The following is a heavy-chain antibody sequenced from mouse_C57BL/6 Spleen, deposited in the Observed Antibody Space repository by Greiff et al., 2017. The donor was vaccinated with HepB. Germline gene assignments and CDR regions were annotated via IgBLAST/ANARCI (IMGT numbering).Heavy chain of an antibody. CDR1: GFTFSSYT. D-gene: IGHD2-3*01. CDR3: AREGIMRGAMDY. V-gene: IGHV5-9*01. J-gene: IGHJ4*01. Sequence: EVQGVESGGGLVKPGGSLKLSCAASGFTFSSYTMSWVRQTPEKRLEWVATISGGGGNTYYPDSVKGRFTISRDNAKNTLYLQMRSLRSEDTALYYCAREGIMRGAMDYWGQGTSVTVSS. CDR2: ISGGGGNT.